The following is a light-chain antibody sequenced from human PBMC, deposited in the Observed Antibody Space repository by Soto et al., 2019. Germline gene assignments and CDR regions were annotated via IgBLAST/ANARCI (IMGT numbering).Light chain of an antibody. CDR1: QGISSC. Sequence: DIQMTQSPSTLSASVGDRVTITCRASQGISSCLAWYQQKPGKAPKLLIYDASSLESGVPSRFSGSGSGTEFTLTISSLQPDDFATYYCQQYRTFGQGTKVDI. CDR3: QQYRT. J-gene: IGKJ1*01. V-gene: IGKV1-5*01. CDR2: DAS.